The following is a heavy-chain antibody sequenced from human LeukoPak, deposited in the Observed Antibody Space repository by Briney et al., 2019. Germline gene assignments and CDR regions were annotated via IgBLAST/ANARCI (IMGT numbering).Heavy chain of an antibody. V-gene: IGHV1-2*06. Sequence: GASVKVSCKASGYTFTGYYMHWVRQAPGQGLEWMGRINPNSGGTNYAQKFQGRVTMTRDTSISTAYMELSRLRSDDTAVYYWARDRHTYRYSGSYRPFDYWGQGTLVTVSS. CDR2: INPNSGGT. CDR1: GYTFTGYY. D-gene: IGHD1-26*01. CDR3: ARDRHTYRYSGSYRPFDY. J-gene: IGHJ4*02.